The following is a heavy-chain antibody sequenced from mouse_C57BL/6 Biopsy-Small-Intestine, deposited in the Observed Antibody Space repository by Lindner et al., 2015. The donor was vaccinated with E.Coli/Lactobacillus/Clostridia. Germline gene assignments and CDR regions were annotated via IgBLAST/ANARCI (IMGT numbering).Heavy chain of an antibody. V-gene: IGHV1-63*01. CDR1: GYTFTNYW. Sequence: VQLQESGAELVRPGTSVKMSCKASGYTFTNYWIGWAKQRPGHGLEWIGDIYPGGGYTNYNEKFKGKATLTADKSSSTAYVQFSSLTSEDSAIYYCARSSYDAMDYWGQGTSVTVSS. J-gene: IGHJ4*01. CDR3: ARSSYDAMDY. CDR2: IYPGGGYT. D-gene: IGHD1-1*01.